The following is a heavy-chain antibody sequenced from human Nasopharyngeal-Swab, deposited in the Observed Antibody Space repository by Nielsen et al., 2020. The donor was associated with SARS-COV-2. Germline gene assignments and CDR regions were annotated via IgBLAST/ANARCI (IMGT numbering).Heavy chain of an antibody. Sequence: GESLKISCAASGFTFSSYAMHWVRQAPGKGLEWVAVLSYDGSNKYYADSVKGRFTISRDNSKNTLYLQMNSLRAEDTAVYYCAKEGGYYDLTTYFDYWGQGTLVTVSS. J-gene: IGHJ4*02. CDR3: AKEGGYYDLTTYFDY. V-gene: IGHV3-30-3*01. CDR1: GFTFSSYA. D-gene: IGHD3-22*01. CDR2: LSYDGSNK.